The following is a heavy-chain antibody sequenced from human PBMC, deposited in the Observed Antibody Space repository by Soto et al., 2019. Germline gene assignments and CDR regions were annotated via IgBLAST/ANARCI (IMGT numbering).Heavy chain of an antibody. J-gene: IGHJ6*02. D-gene: IGHD3-10*01. CDR3: ARDNLTGVMVRDYYYGMDV. CDR1: GGSFSGYY. CDR2: INHSGST. V-gene: IGHV4-34*01. Sequence: SEILSLTCAVYGGSFSGYYWSWIRQPPGKGLEWIGEINHSGSTNYNPSLKSRVTISVDTSKNQFSLKLSSVTAADTAVYYCARDNLTGVMVRDYYYGMDVWGQGTTVPVSS.